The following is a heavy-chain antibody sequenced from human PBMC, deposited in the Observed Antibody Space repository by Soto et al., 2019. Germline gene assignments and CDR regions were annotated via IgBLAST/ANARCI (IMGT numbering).Heavy chain of an antibody. CDR1: SGPDRSHN. CDR3: VRQGIDYLHGLVDV. D-gene: IGHD4-17*01. V-gene: IGHV4-59*08. CDR2: VYYTGDT. Sequence: QVQLQQSGPRLVKPSETLSLTCTVSSGPDRSHNWGWIRQPPGRGLEWIGYVYYTGDTAYNPSLRGRVTISADTSTNDISLTLNSVTAADTDVYYCVRQGIDYLHGLVDVWGQGTTVSVSS. J-gene: IGHJ6*02.